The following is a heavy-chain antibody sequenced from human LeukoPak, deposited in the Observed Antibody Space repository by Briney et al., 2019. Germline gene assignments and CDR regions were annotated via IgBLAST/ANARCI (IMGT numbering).Heavy chain of an antibody. D-gene: IGHD3-16*02. Sequence: GGSLRLSCAASGFTFSSHAMSWVRQAPGKGLEWVANVNEDGSVKYYVDSVKGRFTISRDNAKKSLSLHMNNLRAEDTAVYYCARVDYVWGTYRYTCDYWGQGTLVTVSS. CDR3: ARVDYVWGTYRYTCDY. CDR2: VNEDGSVK. CDR1: GFTFSSHA. V-gene: IGHV3-7*01. J-gene: IGHJ4*02.